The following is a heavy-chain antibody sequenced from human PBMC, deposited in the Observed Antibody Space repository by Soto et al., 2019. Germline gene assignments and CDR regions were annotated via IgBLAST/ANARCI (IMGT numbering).Heavy chain of an antibody. CDR2: ISYDGNNK. J-gene: IGHJ4*02. CDR1: GFTFSRYA. Sequence: QVQLVESGGXVVQPGTSLXLSCAVSGFTFSRYAIHWVRQAPXXGLEWVAVISYDGNNKYYSDSVKGRFTISRDNSNNTVYLQMNSLRAEDTAVYYCAKDPSSIWFYFDYWGQGTLVTVSS. D-gene: IGHD6-13*01. CDR3: AKDPSSIWFYFDY. V-gene: IGHV3-30*18.